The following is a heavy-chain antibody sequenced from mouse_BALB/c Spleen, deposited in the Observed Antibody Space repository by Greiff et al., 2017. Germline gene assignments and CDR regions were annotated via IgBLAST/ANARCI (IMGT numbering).Heavy chain of an antibody. CDR2: ISSGGGST. CDR1: GFAFSSYD. J-gene: IGHJ3*01. Sequence: EVKLVESGGGLVKPGGSLKLSCAASGFAFSSYDMSWVRQTPEKRLEWVAYISSGGGSTYYPDTVKGRFTISRDNAKNTLYLQMSSLKSEDTAMYYCASLTGWFAYWGQGTLVTVSA. V-gene: IGHV5-12-1*01. D-gene: IGHD4-1*01. CDR3: ASLTGWFAY.